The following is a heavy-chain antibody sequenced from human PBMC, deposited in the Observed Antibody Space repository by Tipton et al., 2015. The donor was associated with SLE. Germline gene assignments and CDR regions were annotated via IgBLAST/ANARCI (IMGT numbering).Heavy chain of an antibody. CDR3: ARGGLSLGELSLYRYFDY. V-gene: IGHV4-34*01. J-gene: IGHJ4*02. CDR1: GGSFSSFY. CDR2: INHSGST. D-gene: IGHD3-16*01. Sequence: TLSLTCAVYGGSFSSFYWSWIRQPPGKGLEWIGEINHSGSTSYNPSLKSRVTISVDTSKNQFSLKVSSVTAADTAVYYCARGGLSLGELSLYRYFDYWGQGTLVTVSS.